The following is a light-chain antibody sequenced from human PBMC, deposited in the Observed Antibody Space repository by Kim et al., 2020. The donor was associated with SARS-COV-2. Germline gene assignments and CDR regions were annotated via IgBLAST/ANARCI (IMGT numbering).Light chain of an antibody. CDR1: QSVSSY. CDR3: QQRSNWPL. V-gene: IGKV3-11*01. CDR2: DAS. Sequence: SLPPGERATLSCRASQSVSSYLAWYQQKPGQAPRLLIYDASNRATGIPARFSGSGSGTDFTLTISSLEPEDFAVYYCQQRSNWPLFGPGTKVDIK. J-gene: IGKJ3*01.